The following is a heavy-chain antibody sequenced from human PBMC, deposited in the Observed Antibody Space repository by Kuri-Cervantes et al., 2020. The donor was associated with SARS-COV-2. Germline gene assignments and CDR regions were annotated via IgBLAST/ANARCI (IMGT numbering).Heavy chain of an antibody. CDR2: INTNTGNP. Sequence: ASVKVSCKASGYTFTSYAMNWVRQAPGQGLEGMGWINTNTGNPTYAQGFTGRFVFSLDTSVSTAYLQISSLKAEDTAVYYCARELLWFGEHHSNFDYWGQGTRVTVSS. CDR3: ARELLWFGEHHSNFDY. CDR1: GYTFTSYA. D-gene: IGHD3-10*01. V-gene: IGHV7-4-1*02. J-gene: IGHJ4*02.